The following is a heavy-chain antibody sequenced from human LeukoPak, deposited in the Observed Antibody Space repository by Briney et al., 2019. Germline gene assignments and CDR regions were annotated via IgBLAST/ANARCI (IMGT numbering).Heavy chain of an antibody. CDR2: IKQDGSEK. V-gene: IGHV3-7*01. Sequence: GGSLRLSCAVSGFTFSSYWMNWVRQAPGKGLEWVANIKQDGSEKNYVDSVKGRFTISRDNTKSSLFLQMNDLRAEDTAVYYCAKGGRGNGEVYWGQGTLVTVSS. CDR3: AKGGRGNGEVY. J-gene: IGHJ4*02. D-gene: IGHD2-8*01. CDR1: GFTFSSYW.